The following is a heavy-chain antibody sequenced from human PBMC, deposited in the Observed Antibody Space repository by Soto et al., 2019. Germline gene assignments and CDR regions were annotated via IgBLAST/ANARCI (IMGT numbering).Heavy chain of an antibody. D-gene: IGHD5-12*01. V-gene: IGHV2-5*02. Sequence: QLTLKESGPTLVKPTQTLTLTCTFSGFSLSNHTVGVAWIRQPPGKALEWLAIIYWDDDKRYRPSLKSRLTIPSDTSKTQVALTTTKPDPVDPATYYCAHIVTFEFRGYDLEFWGPGILVTVSS. CDR2: IYWDDDK. CDR3: AHIVTFEFRGYDLEF. J-gene: IGHJ4*02. CDR1: GFSLSNHTVG.